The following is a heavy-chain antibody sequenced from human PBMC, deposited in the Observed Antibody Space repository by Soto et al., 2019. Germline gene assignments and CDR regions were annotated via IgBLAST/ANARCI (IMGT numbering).Heavy chain of an antibody. CDR2: INPSGDST. J-gene: IGHJ6*03. V-gene: IGHV1-46*03. Sequence: APVKVSCKASGYTFTSYYMHWVRQAPGQGLEWMGIINPSGDSTSYAQKFQGRVTMTRDTSTSTVYMELSSLRSEDTAVYYCARDHFDFWSGYFERTDYYYYYYMDVWGKGTTVTVSS. CDR1: GYTFTSYY. CDR3: ARDHFDFWSGYFERTDYYYYYYMDV. D-gene: IGHD3-3*01.